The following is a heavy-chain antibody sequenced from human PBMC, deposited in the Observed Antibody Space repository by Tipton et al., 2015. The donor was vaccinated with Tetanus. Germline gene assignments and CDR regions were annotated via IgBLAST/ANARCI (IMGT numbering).Heavy chain of an antibody. CDR3: ARVPTNPLAVDRPTDN. J-gene: IGHJ4*02. Sequence: QVQLVQSGAEVKKPGASVKVSCKASGYTFNTFGISWVRQAPGQGLEWMGWISVYNGNTNYAQKLQGRVTLTTDTPTSTAYMELRSLRPGDTAVYYCARVPTNPLAVDRPTDNWGQGTLVTVSS. CDR1: GYTFNTFG. D-gene: IGHD6-19*01. CDR2: ISVYNGNT. V-gene: IGHV1-18*01.